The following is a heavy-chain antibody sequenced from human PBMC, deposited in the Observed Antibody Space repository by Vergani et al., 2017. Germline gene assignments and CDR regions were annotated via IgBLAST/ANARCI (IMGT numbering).Heavy chain of an antibody. CDR1: GGSFSGYY. CDR3: ARDPPRPYCSSTSCYSSGWFDP. CDR2: INHSGST. V-gene: IGHV4-34*01. J-gene: IGHJ5*02. Sequence: QVQLQQWGAGLLKPSETLSLTCAVYGGSFSGYYWSWIRQPPGKGLEWIGEINHSGSTNYNPSLKSRVTISVDTSKNQFSLKLSSVTAADTAVYYCARDPPRPYCSSTSCYSSGWFDPWGQGTLVTVSS. D-gene: IGHD2-2*02.